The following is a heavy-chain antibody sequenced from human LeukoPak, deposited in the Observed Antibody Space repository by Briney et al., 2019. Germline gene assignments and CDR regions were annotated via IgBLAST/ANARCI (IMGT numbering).Heavy chain of an antibody. CDR1: GGSISSGSYY. CDR3: ARRSAYYNVPPPPYFDY. J-gene: IGHJ4*02. Sequence: SETLSLTCTVSGGSISSGSYYWSWIRQPAGKGLEWIGRIYTSGSTNYNPSLKSRVTISVDTSKNQFSLKLSSVTAADTAVYYCARRSAYYNVPPPPYFDYWGQGTLVTVSS. D-gene: IGHD3-22*01. V-gene: IGHV4-61*02. CDR2: IYTSGST.